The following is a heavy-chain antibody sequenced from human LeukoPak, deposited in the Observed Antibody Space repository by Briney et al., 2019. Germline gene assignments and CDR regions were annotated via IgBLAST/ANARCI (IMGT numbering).Heavy chain of an antibody. Sequence: PSETLSLTCAVSGASISSYYWSWIRQPPGKGLEWMGYVYYSGSTKYNPSLKSRVTISVDTSKNQFSLKLRSVTAADTAVYYCARRLAGYCSGGSCSNWFDPWGQGTLVTVSS. CDR1: GASISSYY. J-gene: IGHJ5*02. D-gene: IGHD2-15*01. V-gene: IGHV4-59*08. CDR3: ARRLAGYCSGGSCSNWFDP. CDR2: VYYSGST.